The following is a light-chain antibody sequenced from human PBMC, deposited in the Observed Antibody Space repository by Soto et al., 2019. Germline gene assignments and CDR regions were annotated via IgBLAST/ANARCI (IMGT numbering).Light chain of an antibody. CDR3: SSYTSSTTLVV. CDR1: SSDVGGYNY. J-gene: IGLJ2*01. CDR2: DVT. V-gene: IGLV2-14*01. Sequence: QSVLTQPASVSGSPGQSITISCTGTSSDVGGYNYVSWYQKYPGKAPKLMIYDVTNRPSGVSNRFSGSKSGNTASLTISGLQAEDEADYYCSSYTSSTTLVVFGGGTKVTV.